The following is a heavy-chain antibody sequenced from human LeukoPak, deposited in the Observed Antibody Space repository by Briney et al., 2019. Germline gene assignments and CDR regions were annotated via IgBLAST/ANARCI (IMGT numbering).Heavy chain of an antibody. CDR3: ATDLNHYGFDY. D-gene: IGHD1-14*01. J-gene: IGHJ4*02. V-gene: IGHV3-30-3*01. CDR1: GFTFSSYA. Sequence: GGSLRLSCAASGFTFSSYAMHWVRQAPGKGLEWVAVISYDGSNKYYADSVKGRFTISRDNSKNTLYLQMSSLRSEDTAVYYCATDLNHYGFDYWGQGTLVTVSS. CDR2: ISYDGSNK.